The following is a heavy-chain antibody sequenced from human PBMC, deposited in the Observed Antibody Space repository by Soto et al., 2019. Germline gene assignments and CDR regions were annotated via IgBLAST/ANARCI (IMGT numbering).Heavy chain of an antibody. J-gene: IGHJ2*01. Sequence: GGSLRLSCAASGFTFSDYYMSWIRQAPGKGLEWVSYISSSGSTIYYADSVKGRFTISRDNAKNSLYLQINSLRAADTAVYYCAGDSEPRGWYFDLWGRGTLVTAPQ. CDR2: ISSSGSTI. D-gene: IGHD3-10*01. V-gene: IGHV3-11*01. CDR1: GFTFSDYY. CDR3: AGDSEPRGWYFDL.